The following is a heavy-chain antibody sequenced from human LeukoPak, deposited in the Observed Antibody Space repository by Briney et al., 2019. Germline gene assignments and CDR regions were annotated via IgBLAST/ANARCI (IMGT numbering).Heavy chain of an antibody. J-gene: IGHJ4*02. V-gene: IGHV4-59*08. CDR2: IYYSGST. Sequence: SETLSLTCTVSGGSISSYYWSWIRQPPGKGLEWIGYIYYSGSTNYNPPLKSRVTISVDTSKNQFSLKLSSVTAADTAVYYCARVERYCSGGSCYIFDYWGQGNPGHRLL. CDR3: ARVERYCSGGSCYIFDY. CDR1: GGSISSYY. D-gene: IGHD2-15*01.